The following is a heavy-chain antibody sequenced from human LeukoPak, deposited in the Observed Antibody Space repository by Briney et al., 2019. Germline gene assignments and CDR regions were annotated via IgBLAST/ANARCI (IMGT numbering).Heavy chain of an antibody. Sequence: PGRSLRLSCAASGFTFSSYGMHWVRQAPGKGLEWVAVISYDGSNKFYADSVKGRFTISRDNSKNTLYLQMNSLRAEDTAVYYCAKDHYVGSGVTSLPAYWGQGTLVTVSS. V-gene: IGHV3-30*18. J-gene: IGHJ4*02. D-gene: IGHD3-16*01. CDR1: GFTFSSYG. CDR2: ISYDGSNK. CDR3: AKDHYVGSGVTSLPAY.